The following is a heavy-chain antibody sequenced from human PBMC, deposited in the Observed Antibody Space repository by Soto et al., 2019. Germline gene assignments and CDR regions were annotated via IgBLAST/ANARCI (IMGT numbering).Heavy chain of an antibody. CDR3: ARTGAVAGKADYYYYGMDV. J-gene: IGHJ6*02. CDR2: INPSGGST. D-gene: IGHD6-19*01. CDR1: GYTFTSYY. Sequence: ASVKVSCKASGYTFTSYYMHWVRQAPGQGLEWMGIINPSGGSTSYAQKFQGRVTMTRDTSTSTVYMELSSLRSEDTAVYYCARTGAVAGKADYYYYGMDVWGQGTTVTVSS. V-gene: IGHV1-46*01.